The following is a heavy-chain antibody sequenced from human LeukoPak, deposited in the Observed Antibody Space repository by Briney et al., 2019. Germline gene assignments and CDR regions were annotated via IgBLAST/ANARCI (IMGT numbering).Heavy chain of an antibody. CDR1: GFTFSGHW. J-gene: IGHJ4*02. D-gene: IGHD6-25*01. CDR2: INQGGSDK. Sequence: GGSLRPSCAASGFTFSGHWMSWVRQAPGKGLEWVANINQGGSDKYYVDSVKGRFTISRDNANNLLYLQMNSLRGEDTAVYYCTRDRSRAEDDWGQGPLVTVSS. CDR3: TRDRSRAEDD. V-gene: IGHV3-7*01.